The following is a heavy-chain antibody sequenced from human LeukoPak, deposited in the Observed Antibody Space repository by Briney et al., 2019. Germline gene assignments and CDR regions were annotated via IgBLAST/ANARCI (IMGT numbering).Heavy chain of an antibody. J-gene: IGHJ4*02. CDR2: IYYNGST. CDR3: ARHVGGYPDY. Sequence: SETLSLTCTVSGDSISGSSYYWGWIRQPPGKGLEWIGSIYYNGSTYYNPSLKSRVTISVDTSKNQFSLKLTSVTAADTAVYYCARHVGGYPDYWGQGTLVTVSS. CDR1: GDSISGSSYY. V-gene: IGHV4-39*01. D-gene: IGHD3-22*01.